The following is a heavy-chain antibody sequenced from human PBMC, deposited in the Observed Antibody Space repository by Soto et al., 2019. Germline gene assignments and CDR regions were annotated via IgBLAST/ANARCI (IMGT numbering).Heavy chain of an antibody. Sequence: ASVKVSCKASGYTFTSYGISWVRQAPGQGLEWMGWISAYSGNTNYAQKLQGRVTMTTDTSTTTAYMELRSLRSDDTAVYYCAREAAVAGTAFDHWGQGTLVTAPQ. J-gene: IGHJ5*02. V-gene: IGHV1-18*01. D-gene: IGHD6-19*01. CDR1: GYTFTSYG. CDR2: ISAYSGNT. CDR3: AREAAVAGTAFDH.